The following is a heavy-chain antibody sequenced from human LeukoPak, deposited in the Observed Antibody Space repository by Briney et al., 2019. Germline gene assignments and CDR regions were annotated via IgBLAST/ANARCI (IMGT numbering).Heavy chain of an antibody. CDR1: GYTFTSYA. CDR3: ARVGAAAGPYYFDY. V-gene: IGHV1-3*01. Sequence: ASVKVSCRASGYTFTSYAMHWVRQAPGQRLEWMGWINAGNGNTKYSQKFQGRVTITRDTSASTAYMELSSLRSEDTTVYYCARVGAAAGPYYFDYWGQGTLVTVSS. CDR2: INAGNGNT. J-gene: IGHJ4*02. D-gene: IGHD6-13*01.